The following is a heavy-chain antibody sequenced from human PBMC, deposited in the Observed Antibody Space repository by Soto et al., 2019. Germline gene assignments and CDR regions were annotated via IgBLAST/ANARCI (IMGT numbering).Heavy chain of an antibody. Sequence: PGGSLRLSCGASGFSFDNYAISWVRQAPGRGLEWVSGISGSGDFTSYADSVKGRCSIFRDNYKSTLYLQVNSLRDEDTARYFCAKGQGYYDSSGYSLDFWGQGTLVTVSS. V-gene: IGHV3-23*01. CDR1: GFSFDNYA. CDR2: ISGSGDFT. J-gene: IGHJ4*02. D-gene: IGHD3-22*01. CDR3: AKGQGYYDSSGYSLDF.